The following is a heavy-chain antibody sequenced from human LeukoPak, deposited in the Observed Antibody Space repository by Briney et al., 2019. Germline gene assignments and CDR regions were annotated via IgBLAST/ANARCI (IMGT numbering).Heavy chain of an antibody. V-gene: IGHV3-30*03. CDR2: ISYDGSNK. CDR3: ARYRNGFDY. J-gene: IGHJ4*02. Sequence: GGSLRLSCAASGFMFSNYGMQWVRQAPGKGLEWVAVISYDGSNKYYADSVKGRFTISRDNSKNTLYLQMNSLRAEDTAVYYCARYRNGFDYWGQGTLVTVSS. CDR1: GFMFSNYG. D-gene: IGHD4-11*01.